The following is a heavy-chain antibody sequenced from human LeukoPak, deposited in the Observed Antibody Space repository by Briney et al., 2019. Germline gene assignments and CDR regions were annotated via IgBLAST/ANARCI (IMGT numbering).Heavy chain of an antibody. V-gene: IGHV4-59*01. CDR1: GGSISSYY. CDR3: ARRDIVGYYGMDV. D-gene: IGHD2-15*01. CDR2: IYYSGTT. Sequence: SETLSLTCTVSGGSISSYYWSWIRQPPGKGLEWIGYIYYSGTTNYNPSLKSRVTISVDTSKNQFSLKLSSVTAADTAVYYCARRDIVGYYGMDVWGQGTTVTVSS. J-gene: IGHJ6*02.